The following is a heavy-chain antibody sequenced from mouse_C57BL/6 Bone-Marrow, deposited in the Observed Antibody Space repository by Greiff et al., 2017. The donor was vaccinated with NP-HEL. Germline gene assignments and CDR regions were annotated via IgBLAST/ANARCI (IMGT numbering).Heavy chain of an antibody. J-gene: IGHJ1*03. Sequence: QVQLQQPGAELVRPGSSVKLSCKASGYTFTSYWMHWVKRRPIQGLEWIGNIDPSDSETHYNQKFKDKATLTVDKSSSTAYMQLSSLTSEDSAVYYCARTTTVVATRDVWGTGTTVTVSS. CDR1: GYTFTSYW. CDR2: IDPSDSET. CDR3: ARTTTVVATRDV. D-gene: IGHD1-1*01. V-gene: IGHV1-52*01.